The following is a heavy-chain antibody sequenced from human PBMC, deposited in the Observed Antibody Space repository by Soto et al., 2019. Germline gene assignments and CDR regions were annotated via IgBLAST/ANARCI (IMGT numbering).Heavy chain of an antibody. V-gene: IGHV3-53*01. CDR3: VRGPSDHKLRLVEWPYGDY. D-gene: IGHD3-3*01. CDR2: IYSGHTT. Sequence: GGSLRLSCVASGFIVSSNQMSWVRQAPGKGLEWVSVIYSGHTTYYADSVEGRFTVSRDDSKNTLYLQMNSLRVEDTAVYYCVRGPSDHKLRLVEWPYGDYWGQGALVTVS. J-gene: IGHJ4*02. CDR1: GFIVSSNQ.